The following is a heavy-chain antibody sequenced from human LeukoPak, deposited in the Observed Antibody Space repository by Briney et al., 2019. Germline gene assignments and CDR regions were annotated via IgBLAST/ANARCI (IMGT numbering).Heavy chain of an antibody. CDR1: GGSISNSNYF. CDR2: VFYSGST. J-gene: IGHJ4*02. V-gene: IGHV4-39*01. D-gene: IGHD3-10*01. CDR3: ARHSVSQFYFDY. Sequence: SETLSLTCTVSGGSISNSNYFWGWIRQPRGKGREWIVSVFYSGSTYYNPSLKSRVTISVDTSKNQFSLKVSSVTAADTAVYYCARHSVSQFYFDYWGQGTLVTVSS.